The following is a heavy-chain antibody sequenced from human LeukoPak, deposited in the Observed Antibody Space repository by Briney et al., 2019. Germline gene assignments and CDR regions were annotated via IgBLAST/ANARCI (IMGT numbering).Heavy chain of an antibody. V-gene: IGHV3-74*01. CDR3: ARDEGGEQLVKLDY. CDR2: VNSDGSST. J-gene: IGHJ4*02. D-gene: IGHD6-6*01. Sequence: GGSLRLSCAASGFTFSSYWMHWVRQAPGKGLVWVSRVNSDGSSTSYADSVKGRFTISRDNAKNTLYLQMNSLRAEDTAVYYCARDEGGEQLVKLDYWGQGTLVTVSS. CDR1: GFTFSSYW.